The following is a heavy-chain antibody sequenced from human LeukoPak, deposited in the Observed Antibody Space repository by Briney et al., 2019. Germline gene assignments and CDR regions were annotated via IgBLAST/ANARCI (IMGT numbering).Heavy chain of an antibody. Sequence: SETLSLTCTVSGVSISSYYWSWIRQPPGKGLEWIWYIYYSGSTNYNPSLKSPVNISVATSKNKFSMTLSSVTAADTAVYYCARSIYDSSGYSGWGQGTLVTVSS. V-gene: IGHV4-59*01. CDR2: IYYSGST. J-gene: IGHJ4*02. CDR3: ARSIYDSSGYSG. CDR1: GVSISSYY. D-gene: IGHD3-22*01.